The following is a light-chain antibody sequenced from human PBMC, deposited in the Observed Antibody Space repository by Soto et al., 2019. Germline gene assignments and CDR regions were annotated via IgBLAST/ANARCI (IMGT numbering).Light chain of an antibody. V-gene: IGKV3-11*01. CDR1: QSFRGL. CDR2: ATS. J-gene: IGKJ3*01. Sequence: EIVLTQSPGTLSLSPGERATLSCRASQSFRGLLAWYQQKPGQAPRLLIYATSNRATGIPARFSGSGSGTDFTLTISSLEPEDFAVYYCQQRSSWPFTFGPGTKVDIK. CDR3: QQRSSWPFT.